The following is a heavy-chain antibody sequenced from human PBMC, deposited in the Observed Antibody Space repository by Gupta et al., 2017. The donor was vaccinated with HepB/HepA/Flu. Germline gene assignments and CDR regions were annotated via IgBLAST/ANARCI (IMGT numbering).Heavy chain of an antibody. Sequence: EVQLVESGGGVVQPGGSLRLSCAASGFTFDDYAMHWVRQAPGKGLEWVSLISGDGGSTYYADSVKGRFTISRDNSKNSLYLQMNSLRTEDTALYYCAKGRNKLWSPPPDYWGQGTLVTVSS. CDR1: GFTFDDYA. CDR2: ISGDGGST. D-gene: IGHD5-18*01. V-gene: IGHV3-43*02. CDR3: AKGRNKLWSPPPDY. J-gene: IGHJ4*02.